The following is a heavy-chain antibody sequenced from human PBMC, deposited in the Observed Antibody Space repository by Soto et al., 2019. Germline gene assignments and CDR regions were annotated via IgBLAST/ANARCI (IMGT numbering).Heavy chain of an antibody. V-gene: IGHV3-48*02. CDR2: ISSGSTT. J-gene: IGHJ4*02. D-gene: IGHD2-21*02. CDR1: GFSFSTYS. Sequence: GGSLRLSCAASGFSFSTYSMNWVRQAPGKGLEWISYISSGSTTYYTDSVKGRFTISRDNAKNSLYLQMNSLRDEDTAVYYCARRPGGAYCGGDCSLRGRAPFDYWGQGTLVT. CDR3: ARRPGGAYCGGDCSLRGRAPFDY.